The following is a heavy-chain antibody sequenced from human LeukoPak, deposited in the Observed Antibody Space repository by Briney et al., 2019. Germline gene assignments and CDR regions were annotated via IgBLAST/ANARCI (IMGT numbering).Heavy chain of an antibody. Sequence: PSETLSLTCTVSGGSISSYYWSWIRQPPGKGLEWIGYIYYSGSTNYNPSLKSRVTISVDTSKNQFSLKLSSVTAADTAVYYCARGSAGDLYWGQGTLVTVSS. CDR1: GGSISSYY. CDR3: ARGSAGDLY. CDR2: IYYSGST. V-gene: IGHV4-59*01. D-gene: IGHD7-27*01. J-gene: IGHJ4*02.